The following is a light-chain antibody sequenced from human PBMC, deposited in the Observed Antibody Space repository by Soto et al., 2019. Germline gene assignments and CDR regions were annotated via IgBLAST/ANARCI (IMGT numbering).Light chain of an antibody. J-gene: IGKJ1*01. CDR1: QSISSSY. CDR2: GAS. CDR3: QQYNNWPRT. V-gene: IGKV3-15*01. Sequence: EIVLTQSPGTLCLSPGERATLSCRASQSISSSYFAWYQQKPGQAPRLLIYGASTRATGIPARFSGSGSGTEFTLTISSLQSEDFAVYYCQQYNNWPRTFGQGTKWIS.